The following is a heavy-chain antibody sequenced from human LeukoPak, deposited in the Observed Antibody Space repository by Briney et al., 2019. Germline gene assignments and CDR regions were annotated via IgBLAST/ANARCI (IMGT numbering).Heavy chain of an antibody. D-gene: IGHD6-13*01. CDR2: ISGSGGST. Sequence: GGSLRLSCAAAGFTFSSYAMSWVRQAPGKGLEWVSAISGSGGSTYYADSVKGRFTISRDNSKNTLYLQMNSLRAEDTAVYYCAKDPVSSSWYSWGQGTLVTVSS. J-gene: IGHJ4*02. V-gene: IGHV3-23*01. CDR1: GFTFSSYA. CDR3: AKDPVSSSWYS.